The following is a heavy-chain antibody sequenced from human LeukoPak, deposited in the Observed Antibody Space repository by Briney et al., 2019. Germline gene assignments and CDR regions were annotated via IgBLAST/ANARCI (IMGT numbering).Heavy chain of an antibody. V-gene: IGHV4-31*03. D-gene: IGHD4-17*01. CDR3: ARGSGDYIPNFDY. Sequence: PSETLSLTCTVCGGSISSGGYYWSWIRQHPGKGLEWIGYIYYSGSTYYDRSLKSRVTISVDTPKNQFSLKLSSVTAADTAVYYCARGSGDYIPNFDYWGQGTLVTVSS. CDR2: IYYSGST. J-gene: IGHJ4*02. CDR1: GGSISSGGYY.